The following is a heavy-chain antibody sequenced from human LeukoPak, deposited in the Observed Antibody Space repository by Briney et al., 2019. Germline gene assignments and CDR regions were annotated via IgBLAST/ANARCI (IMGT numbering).Heavy chain of an antibody. CDR2: IRYDGSNK. D-gene: IGHD2-2*02. J-gene: IGHJ3*02. V-gene: IGHV3-30*02. Sequence: GGSLRLSCAASGFTFSSYAMSWVRQAPGKGLEWVAFIRYDGSNKYYADSVKGRFTISRDNSKNTLYLQMNSLRAEDTAVYYCANPDIVVVPAAIRTPRSGAFDIWGQGTMVTVSS. CDR1: GFTFSSYA. CDR3: ANPDIVVVPAAIRTPRSGAFDI.